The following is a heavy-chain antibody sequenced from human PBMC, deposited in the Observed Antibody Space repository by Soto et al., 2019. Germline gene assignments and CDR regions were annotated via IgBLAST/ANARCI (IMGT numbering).Heavy chain of an antibody. D-gene: IGHD5-18*01. CDR3: ANGRDVDTAMVREFED. CDR2: ISYDGSNK. CDR1: GFTFSSYG. Sequence: GGSLRLSCAASGFTFSSYGMHWVRQAPGKGLEWVAVISYDGSNKYYADSVKGRFTISRDNSKNTLYLQMNSLRAEDTAVYYCANGRDVDTAMVREFEDWGQGTQVTVSS. J-gene: IGHJ4*02. V-gene: IGHV3-30*18.